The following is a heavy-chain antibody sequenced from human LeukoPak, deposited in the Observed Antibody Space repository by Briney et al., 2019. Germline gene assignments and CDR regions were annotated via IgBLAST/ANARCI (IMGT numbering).Heavy chain of an antibody. CDR2: IHHSGNT. Sequence: SETLSLTCAVSGYSISSGYYWGWIRQPPGKGLEWIGSIHHSGNTYYNPSLESRVTISVDTSKNQFSLKLTSVTAAGTAVYYCASRVVPGATYYFHYWGQGILVTVSS. V-gene: IGHV4-38-2*01. CDR3: ASRVVPGATYYFHY. J-gene: IGHJ4*02. CDR1: GYSISSGYY. D-gene: IGHD2-2*01.